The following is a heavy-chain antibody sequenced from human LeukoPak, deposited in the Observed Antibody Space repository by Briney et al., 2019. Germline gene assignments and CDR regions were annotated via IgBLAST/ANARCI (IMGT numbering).Heavy chain of an antibody. V-gene: IGHV1-46*01. CDR1: GYTFTSYY. CDR2: INPSGGST. J-gene: IGHJ4*02. Sequence: ASVKVSCKASGYTFTSYYMRWVRQAPGQGLEWMGIINPSGGSTSYAQKFQGRVTMTRDTSTSTVYMELSSLRSEDTAVYYCARDWGHYYDSSGYYPDYWGQGTLVTVSS. D-gene: IGHD3-22*01. CDR3: ARDWGHYYDSSGYYPDY.